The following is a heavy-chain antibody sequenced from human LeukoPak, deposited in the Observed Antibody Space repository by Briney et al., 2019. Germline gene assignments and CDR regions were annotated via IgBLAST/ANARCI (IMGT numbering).Heavy chain of an antibody. Sequence: ASVKVSCKASGYTFTSYDINWVRQATGQGLEWMGWMNPNSGNTGYAQKLQGRVTMTTDTSTSTAYMELRSLRSDDTAVYYCARAPSVADPFDYWGQGTLVTVSS. J-gene: IGHJ4*02. V-gene: IGHV1-8*02. CDR1: GYTFTSYD. CDR3: ARAPSVADPFDY. D-gene: IGHD6-19*01. CDR2: MNPNSGNT.